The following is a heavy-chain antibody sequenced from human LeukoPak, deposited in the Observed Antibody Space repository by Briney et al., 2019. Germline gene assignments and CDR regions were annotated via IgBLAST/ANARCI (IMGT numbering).Heavy chain of an antibody. CDR1: GFTFSSYA. J-gene: IGHJ4*02. Sequence: GGSLRLSCAASGFTFSSYAMHWVRQAPGQGLEWMGIIKPSGGSTSYAQKFQGRVTMTRDTSTSTVYMELSSLRSEDTAVYYCARARNSRRFFDYWGQGTLVTVSS. CDR2: IKPSGGST. CDR3: ARARNSRRFFDY. D-gene: IGHD2/OR15-2a*01. V-gene: IGHV1-46*01.